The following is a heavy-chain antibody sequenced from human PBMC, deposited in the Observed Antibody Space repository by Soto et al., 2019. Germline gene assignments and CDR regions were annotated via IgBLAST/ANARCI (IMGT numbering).Heavy chain of an antibody. CDR2: INPNSGGT. CDR1: GYTFTGYY. CDR3: ARDGSIWFGESPPPFGP. D-gene: IGHD3-10*01. V-gene: IGHV1-2*02. J-gene: IGHJ5*02. Sequence: VSVKVSCKASGYTFTGYYMHWVRQAPGQGLEWMGWINPNSGGTNYAQKFQGRVTMTRDTSISTAYMELSRLRSDDTAVYYCARDGSIWFGESPPPFGPWGQGTRVTVSS.